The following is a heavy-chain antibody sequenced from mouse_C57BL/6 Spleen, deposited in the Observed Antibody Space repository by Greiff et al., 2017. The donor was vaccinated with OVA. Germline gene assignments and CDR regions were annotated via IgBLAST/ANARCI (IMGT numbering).Heavy chain of an antibody. V-gene: IGHV1-64*01. CDR3: ARSSYDYDGYYYAMDY. CDR1: GYTFTSYW. CDR2: IHPNSGST. Sequence: QVQLKQPGAELVKPGASVKLSCKASGYTFTSYWMHWVKQRPGQGLEWIGMIHPNSGSTNYNEKFKSKATLTVDKSSSTAYMQLSSLTSEDSAVYYCARSSYDYDGYYYAMDYWGQGTSVTVSS. J-gene: IGHJ4*01. D-gene: IGHD2-4*01.